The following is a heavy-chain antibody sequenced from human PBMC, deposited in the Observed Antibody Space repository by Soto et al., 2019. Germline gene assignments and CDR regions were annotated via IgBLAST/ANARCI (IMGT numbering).Heavy chain of an antibody. Sequence: QVQLQESGPGLVKPSQTLSLTCSVSGGSISSDGYYWSWIRHNPGKGLEWIGYIYYSGSTYYNPSLKSRLSLSVDTSKNQFSLKLSSVTVADTAVYYCARDLRGYGTVDYWGQGTLVTVAS. D-gene: IGHD5-18*01. CDR3: ARDLRGYGTVDY. CDR2: IYYSGST. CDR1: GGSISSDGYY. J-gene: IGHJ4*02. V-gene: IGHV4-31*03.